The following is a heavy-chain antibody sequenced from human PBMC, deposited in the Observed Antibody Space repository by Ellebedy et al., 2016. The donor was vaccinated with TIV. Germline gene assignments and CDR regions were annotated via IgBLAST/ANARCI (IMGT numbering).Heavy chain of an antibody. CDR1: GYTLMSYG. CDR2: VSPYDGNT. D-gene: IGHD4-23*01. CDR3: ARGFRYGSGRWPLDY. J-gene: IGHJ4*02. V-gene: IGHV1-18*01. Sequence: AASVKVSCKAFGYTLMSYGICWVRQAPGQGLEWMGWVSPYDGNTNYAQKFQGRVTLTIDTFTGTGYMELRNLRSDDTALYYCARGFRYGSGRWPLDYWGQGTLVTVSS.